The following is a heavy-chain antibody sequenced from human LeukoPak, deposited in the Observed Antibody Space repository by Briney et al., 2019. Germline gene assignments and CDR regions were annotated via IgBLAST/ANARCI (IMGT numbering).Heavy chain of an antibody. V-gene: IGHV3-48*03. J-gene: IGHJ6*04. CDR2: ISSSGSTI. CDR3: AELGITMIGGV. CDR1: GFSFSSYE. D-gene: IGHD3-10*02. Sequence: GSLRLSCAASGFSFSSYEMNWVRQAPGKGLEWVSYISSSGSTIYYADSVKGRFTISRDNAKNSLYLQMNSLRAEDTAVYYCAELGITMIGGVWGKGTTVTISS.